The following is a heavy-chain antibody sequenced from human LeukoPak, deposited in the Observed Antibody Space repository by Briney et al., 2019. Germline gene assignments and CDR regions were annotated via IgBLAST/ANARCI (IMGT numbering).Heavy chain of an antibody. J-gene: IGHJ3*02. CDR2: ISSSDDGT. D-gene: IGHD6-13*01. CDR1: GFTLSSYA. V-gene: IGHV3-23*01. Sequence: GGSLRLSCAASGFTLSSYAMSWVRQAPGKGLEWVSAISSSDDGTYYAKSVRGRFTISRDSSKNTLYLQMNSLRAEDAGVYYCAKESSSWHDAFDIWGQGTMVTVSS. CDR3: AKESSSWHDAFDI.